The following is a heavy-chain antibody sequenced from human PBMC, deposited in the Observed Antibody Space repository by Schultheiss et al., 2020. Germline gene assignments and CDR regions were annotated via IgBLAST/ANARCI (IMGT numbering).Heavy chain of an antibody. D-gene: IGHD3-10*01. V-gene: IGHV4-31*03. CDR2: IYYSGST. CDR3: ARVGSGTYFSPYFDY. Sequence: SETLPLTCTVSGGSISSAAYYWSWIRQHPGKGLQWIGYIYYSGSTYYDPSLKSRVTISLDTSKNQFSLKMSSVTAADTAVYYCARVGSGTYFSPYFDYWGQGTLVTVSS. CDR1: GGSISSAAYY. J-gene: IGHJ4*02.